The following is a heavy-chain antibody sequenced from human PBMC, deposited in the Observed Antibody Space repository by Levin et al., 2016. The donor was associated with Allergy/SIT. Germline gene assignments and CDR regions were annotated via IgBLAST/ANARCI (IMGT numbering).Heavy chain of an antibody. Sequence: GESLKISCAASGFSVSNYNVNWVRQAPGKGLEWVAYISSSSTTIYYADSVKGRFTISRDNAKNSLSLQMNSLRDEDTAVYYCARKGAGTKYYHFYRGMDVWGQGTTVTVSS. J-gene: IGHJ6*02. CDR1: GFSVSNYN. CDR3: ARKGAGTKYYHFYRGMDV. V-gene: IGHV3-48*02. D-gene: IGHD1-7*01. CDR2: ISSSSTTI.